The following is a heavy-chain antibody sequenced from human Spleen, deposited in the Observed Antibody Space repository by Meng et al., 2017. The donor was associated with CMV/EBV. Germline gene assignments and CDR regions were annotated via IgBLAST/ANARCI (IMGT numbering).Heavy chain of an antibody. J-gene: IGHJ6*02. Sequence: GESLKISCAASGFTFSSYAMTWVRQAPGKGLEWVSTISCAGGTTYYEDSVKGRFTISRDNSKNTLYLQMNSLRAEDTAMYYCARDYEDCSGGSCIYYYYYGMDVWGQGTTVTVSS. CDR1: GFTFSSYA. D-gene: IGHD2-15*01. CDR3: ARDYEDCSGGSCIYYYYYGMDV. CDR2: ISCAGGTT. V-gene: IGHV3-23*01.